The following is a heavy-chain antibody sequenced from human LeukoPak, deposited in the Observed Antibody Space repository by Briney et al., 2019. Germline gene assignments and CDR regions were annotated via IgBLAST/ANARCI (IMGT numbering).Heavy chain of an antibody. CDR1: GFTVSSNY. CDR3: AKSGYSGYDFDS. CDR2: IYSGGTT. V-gene: IGHV3-53*01. Sequence: PGGSLRLSCLASGFTVSSNYMNWVRQAPGKGLEWVSVIYSGGTTYYADSVKGRFTISRDNSKNTLYLQMNSLRAEDTAVYYCAKSGYSGYDFDSWGQGTLVTVSS. D-gene: IGHD5-12*01. J-gene: IGHJ4*02.